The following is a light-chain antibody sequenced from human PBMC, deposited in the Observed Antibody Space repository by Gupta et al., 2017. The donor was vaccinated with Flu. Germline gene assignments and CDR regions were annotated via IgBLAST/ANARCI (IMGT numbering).Light chain of an antibody. V-gene: IGLV2-14*04. CDR3: SAYTSGSTLTVA. J-gene: IGLJ2*01. CDR1: TSDVVGYNS. Sequence: TISCTGTTSDVVGYNSVSWYQQRPGTAPKLMIYDVTNRPSGISNRFSGSKSGNTASLTISGLQAEDEADYYCSAYTSGSTLTVAFGGGTKLTVL. CDR2: DVT.